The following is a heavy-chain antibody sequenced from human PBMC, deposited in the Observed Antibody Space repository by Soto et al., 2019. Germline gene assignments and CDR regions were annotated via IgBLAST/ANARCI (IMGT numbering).Heavy chain of an antibody. Sequence: LRLSCAASGFTFSSYGMHWVRQAPGKGLEWGAVISYDGSNKYYADSVKGRFTISRDNSKNTLYLQMNSLRAEDTAVYYCAKWGYCSSTSCYRYYYYYGMDVWGQGTTVTVSS. J-gene: IGHJ6*02. V-gene: IGHV3-30*18. CDR2: ISYDGSNK. CDR1: GFTFSSYG. CDR3: AKWGYCSSTSCYRYYYYYGMDV. D-gene: IGHD2-2*02.